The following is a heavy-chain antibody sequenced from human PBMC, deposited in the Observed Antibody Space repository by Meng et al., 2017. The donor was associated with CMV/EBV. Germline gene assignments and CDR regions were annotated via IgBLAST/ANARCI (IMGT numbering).Heavy chain of an antibody. D-gene: IGHD3-3*01. CDR3: ARESITIFGVVMTGMYV. J-gene: IGHJ6*02. CDR1: GFTFSSYG. CDR2: IRYDGSNK. V-gene: IGHV3-30*02. Sequence: GGSLRLSCAASGFTFSSYGMHWVRQAPGKGLEWVAFIRYDGSNKYYADSVKGRFTISRDNSKNTLYLQMNSLRAEDTAAYYCARESITIFGVVMTGMYVWGRGTTVTVSS.